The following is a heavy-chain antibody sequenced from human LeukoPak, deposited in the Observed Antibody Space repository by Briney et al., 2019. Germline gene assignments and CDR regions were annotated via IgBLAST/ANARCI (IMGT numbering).Heavy chain of an antibody. V-gene: IGHV4-59*01. CDR2: IYYSGST. CDR1: GGSISNYY. J-gene: IGHJ4*02. CDR3: ARNLIPEQLVVNF. D-gene: IGHD6-13*01. Sequence: PSETLSLTCTVSGGSISNYYWSWIRQPPGKGLERIGYIYYSGSTKYNPSLKSRVTISVDTSKNQFSLNLQSVTPEDTAVYYCARNLIPEQLVVNFWGQGTLVTVSS.